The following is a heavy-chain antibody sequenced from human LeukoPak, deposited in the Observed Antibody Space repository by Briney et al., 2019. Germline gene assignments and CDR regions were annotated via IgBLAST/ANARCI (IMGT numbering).Heavy chain of an antibody. Sequence: SETLSLTCAVYGGSFRNYYWSWIRQPPGKGLEWIGEVDHSGDTNYNLSLKSRVTMSVDMSKNQFSLKLISVTAADTAVYYCARRYCSGSVCYHYYYYMDVWGEGTTVTVSS. CDR3: ARRYCSGSVCYHYYYYMDV. CDR2: VDHSGDT. V-gene: IGHV4-34*01. J-gene: IGHJ6*03. D-gene: IGHD2-8*02. CDR1: GGSFRNYY.